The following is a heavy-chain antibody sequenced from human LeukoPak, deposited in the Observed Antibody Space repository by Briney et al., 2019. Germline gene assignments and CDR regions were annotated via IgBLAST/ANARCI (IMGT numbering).Heavy chain of an antibody. CDR3: AQRLRLGESY. CDR2: IGAAGIGT. CDR1: GFTFNTYV. V-gene: IGHV3-23*01. D-gene: IGHD3-16*01. J-gene: IGHJ4*02. Sequence: EPGGSLRLSCVASGFTFNTYVMSWVRQAPGKGLEWVSDIGAAGIGTYYADSVKGRFTISRDNSKNTLYLQMNSLRAEDTAVYYCAQRLRLGESYWGQGTLVTVSS.